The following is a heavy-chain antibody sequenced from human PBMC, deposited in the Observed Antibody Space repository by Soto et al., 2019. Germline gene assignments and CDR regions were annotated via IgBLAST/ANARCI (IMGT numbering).Heavy chain of an antibody. CDR2: IWYDGSNK. CDR3: ARGQGSRWYMHY. V-gene: IGHV3-33*01. CDR1: GFTFSSYG. Sequence: QVQLVESGGGVVQPGRSLRLSCAASGFTFSSYGMHWVRQAPGKGLEWVAVIWYDGSNKYYADSVKGRFTISRDNSKNTLYLQMNSLRAEDTAVYYCARGQGSRWYMHYWGQGTLVTVSS. J-gene: IGHJ4*02. D-gene: IGHD6-13*01.